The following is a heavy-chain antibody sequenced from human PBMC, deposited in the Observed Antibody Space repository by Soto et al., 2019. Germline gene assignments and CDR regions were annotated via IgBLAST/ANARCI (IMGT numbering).Heavy chain of an antibody. D-gene: IGHD1-26*01. CDR3: ARVGGVGAPPGADY. J-gene: IGHJ4*02. CDR2: VIPVLGQA. V-gene: IGHV1-69*13. Sequence: ASVKVSCKSSGGIFSSYAISWLRQAPGQGLEWMGAVIPVLGQAYYAQALQDRVMITADESTRTAYMELSSLTSEDTAVYFCARVGGVGAPPGADYWGQGTLVILTS. CDR1: GGIFSSYA.